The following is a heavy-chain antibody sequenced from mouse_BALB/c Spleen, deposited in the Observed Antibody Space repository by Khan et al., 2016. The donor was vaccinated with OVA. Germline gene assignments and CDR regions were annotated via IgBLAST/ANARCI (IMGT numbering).Heavy chain of an antibody. D-gene: IGHD1-1*02. CDR3: ASGGYWYLHC. V-gene: IGHV9-3-1*01. Sequence: QIQLVQSGPELKKPGETVKISCKASGYTFTNYGMNWVKQAPGKGLKWMGWINTYTEEPTYADDFKGRFAFSLETSASTAYLQINNLKNEDTATXFCASGGYWYLHCWGGGTTGTGS. J-gene: IGHJ1*02. CDR2: INTYTEEP. CDR1: GYTFTNYG.